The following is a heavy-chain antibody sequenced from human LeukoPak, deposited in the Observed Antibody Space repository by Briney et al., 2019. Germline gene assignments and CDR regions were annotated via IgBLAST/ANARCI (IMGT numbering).Heavy chain of an antibody. V-gene: IGHV1-69*13. J-gene: IGHJ4*02. CDR1: GGTFSSYA. CDR3: ARMGPYGDYTWYYFDY. Sequence: SVKVSCKASGGTFSSYAISWVRQAPGQGLEWMGGIIPIFGTANYAQKFQGRVTITADESTSTAYMELSSLRSEDTAVYYCARMGPYGDYTWYYFDYWGQGTLVTVSS. CDR2: IIPIFGTA. D-gene: IGHD4-17*01.